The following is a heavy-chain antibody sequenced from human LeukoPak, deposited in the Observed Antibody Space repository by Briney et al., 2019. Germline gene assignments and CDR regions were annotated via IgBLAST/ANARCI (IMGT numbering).Heavy chain of an antibody. J-gene: IGHJ6*02. D-gene: IGHD6-19*01. CDR1: GFTFSSYG. CDR3: AKDGEQWLVTDGMDV. V-gene: IGHV3-30*18. Sequence: PGRSLRLSCAASGFTFSSYGMHWVRQAPGKGLEWVAVISYDGRNKYYADSVKGRFTISRDNSKNTLYLQMNSLRAEDTAVYYCAKDGEQWLVTDGMDVWGQGTTVTVSS. CDR2: ISYDGRNK.